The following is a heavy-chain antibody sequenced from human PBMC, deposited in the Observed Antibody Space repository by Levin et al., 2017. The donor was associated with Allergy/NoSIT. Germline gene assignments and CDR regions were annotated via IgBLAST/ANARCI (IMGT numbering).Heavy chain of an antibody. V-gene: IGHV3-23*01. CDR3: AKELGLGLPYDY. J-gene: IGHJ4*02. D-gene: IGHD3/OR15-3a*01. CDR1: GFTFSNYA. Sequence: GGSLRLSCEASGFTFSNYAMSWVRQAPGKGPEWVSAVSRGGDETFYTDSVRGRFSISRDNSKSTMYLQMNSLRAEDTPLYYCAKELGLGLPYDYWGQGTLVTVSS. CDR2: VSRGGDET.